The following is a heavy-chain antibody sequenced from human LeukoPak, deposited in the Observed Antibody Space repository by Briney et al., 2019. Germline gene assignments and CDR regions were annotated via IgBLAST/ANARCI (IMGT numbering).Heavy chain of an antibody. D-gene: IGHD3-10*01. Sequence: SETLSLTCTVSGGSISSYYWSWIRQPAGKGLEWIGRIYISGSTNYNPSLKSRVTMSVDTSKNQFSLKLSSVTAADTAVYYCAREMVWFGEFDYYNYYYMDVWGKGTTVTVSS. CDR2: IYISGST. CDR3: AREMVWFGEFDYYNYYYMDV. CDR1: GGSISSYY. V-gene: IGHV4-4*07. J-gene: IGHJ6*03.